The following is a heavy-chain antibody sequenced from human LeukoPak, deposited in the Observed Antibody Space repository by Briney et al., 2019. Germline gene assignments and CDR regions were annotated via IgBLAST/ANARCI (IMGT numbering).Heavy chain of an antibody. Sequence: PGGSLRLSCAVSGFTFSSYWMSWVRQAPGKGLEWVANIKEDGSEKYYVDSVKGRFTISRDNAKNSLYLQMNSLRAEDTAVYHCARDLGPSSYYGSGSYLNWFDPWGQGTLVTVSS. CDR2: IKEDGSEK. V-gene: IGHV3-7*01. CDR1: GFTFSSYW. CDR3: ARDLGPSSYYGSGSYLNWFDP. J-gene: IGHJ5*02. D-gene: IGHD3-10*01.